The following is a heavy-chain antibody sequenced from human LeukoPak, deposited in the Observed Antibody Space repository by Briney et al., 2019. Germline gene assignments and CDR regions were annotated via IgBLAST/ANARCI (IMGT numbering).Heavy chain of an antibody. D-gene: IGHD5-18*01. CDR2: ISGSGGST. CDR3: AEATPSYTAMVEYYFDY. J-gene: IGHJ4*02. CDR1: GFTFSSYA. Sequence: PGGSLRLSCAASGFTFSSYAMSWVRQAPGKGLEWVSAISGSGGSTYYADSVKGRFTISRDNSKNTLYLQMNSLRAEDTAVYYCAEATPSYTAMVEYYFDYWGQGTLVTVSS. V-gene: IGHV3-23*01.